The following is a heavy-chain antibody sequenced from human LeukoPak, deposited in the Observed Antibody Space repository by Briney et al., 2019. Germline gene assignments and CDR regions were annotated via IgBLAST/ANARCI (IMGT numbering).Heavy chain of an antibody. CDR2: IYYSGST. CDR1: DDSITMYY. V-gene: IGHV4-59*01. D-gene: IGHD3-10*01. CDR3: ARHFGSGSKKYYFDY. J-gene: IGHJ4*02. Sequence: SETLSLTCSVSDDSITMYYWTWIRQPPGKGLEWIGYIYYSGSTNYNPSLKSRVTISVDTSKNQFSLKLTSVTAADTAVYYCARHFGSGSKKYYFDYWGQGTLVTVSS.